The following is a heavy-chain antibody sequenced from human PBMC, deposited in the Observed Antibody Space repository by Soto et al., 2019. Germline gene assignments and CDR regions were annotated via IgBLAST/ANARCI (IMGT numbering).Heavy chain of an antibody. Sequence: SETLSLTCTVSGGSISSSSYYWGWIRQPPGKGLEWIGSIYYSGSTYYNPSLKSRVTISVDTSKNQFSLKLSSVTAADTAVYYCARHGTGSSWYRVDYWGQGTLVTVSS. V-gene: IGHV4-39*01. CDR3: ARHGTGSSWYRVDY. J-gene: IGHJ4*02. CDR2: IYYSGST. CDR1: GGSISSSSYY. D-gene: IGHD6-13*01.